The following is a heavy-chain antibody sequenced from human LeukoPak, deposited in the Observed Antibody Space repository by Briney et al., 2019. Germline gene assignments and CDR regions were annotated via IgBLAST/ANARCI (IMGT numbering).Heavy chain of an antibody. D-gene: IGHD3-3*01. CDR3: AKDGDQAFGRPTNNWFDP. Sequence: GGSLRLSCAASGFTFSSYAMSWVRQAPGKGLEWVSAISGSGGSTYYADSVKGRFTISRDNSKNTLYLQMNSLRAEETAVYCCAKDGDQAFGRPTNNWFDPWGQGTLVTVSS. V-gene: IGHV3-23*01. J-gene: IGHJ5*02. CDR1: GFTFSSYA. CDR2: ISGSGGST.